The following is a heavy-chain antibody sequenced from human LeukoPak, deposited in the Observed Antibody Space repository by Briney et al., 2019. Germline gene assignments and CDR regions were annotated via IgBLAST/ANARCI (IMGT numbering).Heavy chain of an antibody. CDR3: AREIVGGCDY. V-gene: IGHV3-30-3*01. CDR1: GFTFSHYA. J-gene: IGHJ4*02. CDR2: ISYDGSNK. D-gene: IGHD2/OR15-2a*01. Sequence: PGGSLRLSCAASGFTFSHYAMHWVRQAPGKGLEWVAVISYDGSNKDYADSVKGRFTISRDNAKNTLYLQMNSLRVEDTAVYYCAREIVGGCDYRGQGTLVTVSS.